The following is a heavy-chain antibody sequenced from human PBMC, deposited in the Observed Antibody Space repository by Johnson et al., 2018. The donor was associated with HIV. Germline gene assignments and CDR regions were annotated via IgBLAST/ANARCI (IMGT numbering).Heavy chain of an antibody. CDR1: GFTFGDYY. CDR3: ARGQWLVPGAFDI. V-gene: IGHV3-11*04. Sequence: QVQLVESGGGLVKPGGSLRLSCAASGFTFGDYYMRWIRQAPGKGLEWVSYISSSGRTIYYVDSVTGRFTISRDNTTNSLYLQMNSVRDDDTAVYYCARGQWLVPGAFDIWGQGTMVTVSS. D-gene: IGHD6-19*01. J-gene: IGHJ3*02. CDR2: ISSSGRTI.